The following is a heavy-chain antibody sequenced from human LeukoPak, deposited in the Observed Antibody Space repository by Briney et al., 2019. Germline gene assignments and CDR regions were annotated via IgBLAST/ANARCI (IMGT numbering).Heavy chain of an antibody. Sequence: GRSLRLSCAASGFTFSSYGMSWGRQAPGKWRGWGSAISGIGGSTYYAYSVKGLFIIFINNSKNTVYLQMNSLRAADTAVYYCAKFALRYCSGGSCHPFDYWGQGTLVTVSS. V-gene: IGHV3-23*01. CDR3: AKFALRYCSGGSCHPFDY. J-gene: IGHJ4*02. CDR2: ISGIGGST. CDR1: GFTFSSYG. D-gene: IGHD2-15*01.